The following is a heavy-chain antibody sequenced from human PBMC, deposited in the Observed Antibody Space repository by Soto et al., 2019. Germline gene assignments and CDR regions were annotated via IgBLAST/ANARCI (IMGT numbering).Heavy chain of an antibody. CDR3: ASEGYYGSGSADS. CDR2: ISAYNGNT. D-gene: IGHD3-10*01. Sequence: QVQLVQSGAEVKKPGASVKVSCKASGYTFNRYGISWVRQAPGQGLEWMGWISAYNGNTNYAKKLQGRITMTTDTTPSTDYMDLRSLRSDDTAVYYCASEGYYGSGSADSWGQGTLVTVSS. J-gene: IGHJ4*02. V-gene: IGHV1-18*01. CDR1: GYTFNRYG.